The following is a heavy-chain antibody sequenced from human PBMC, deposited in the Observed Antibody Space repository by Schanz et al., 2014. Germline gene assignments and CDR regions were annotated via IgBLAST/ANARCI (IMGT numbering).Heavy chain of an antibody. J-gene: IGHJ4*02. D-gene: IGHD4-17*01. V-gene: IGHV3-7*03. CDR3: ARPFLGYYGDLAY. CDR1: GFIFSNSW. CDR2: IKQDGSEK. Sequence: EAQLVESGGGLVQPGGSLRLSCAASGFIFSNSWMSWVRQAPGKGLEWVANIKQDGSEKYYVDSVKGRFTISRDNAKNSLYLQMNSLTAEDTAVYFCARPFLGYYGDLAYWGQGTLVTVSS.